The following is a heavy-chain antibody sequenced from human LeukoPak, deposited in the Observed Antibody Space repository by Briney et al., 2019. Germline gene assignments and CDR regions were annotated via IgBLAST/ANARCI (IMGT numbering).Heavy chain of an antibody. Sequence: ASVKVSCKASGYTFTSYAMNWVRQAPGQGLEWMGWINPNSGGTNYAQKFQGRVTMTRDTSISTAYMELSRLRSDDTAVYYCARVQPHRIHYDNSDYPTRNDYWGQGTLVTVSS. CDR3: ARVQPHRIHYDNSDYPTRNDY. D-gene: IGHD3-22*01. CDR2: INPNSGGT. CDR1: GYTFTSYA. V-gene: IGHV1-2*02. J-gene: IGHJ4*02.